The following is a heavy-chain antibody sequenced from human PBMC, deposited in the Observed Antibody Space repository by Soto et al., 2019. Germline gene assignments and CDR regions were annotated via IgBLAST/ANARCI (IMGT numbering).Heavy chain of an antibody. CDR1: GFTFSSYG. J-gene: IGHJ4*02. CDR2: ISYDGSNK. Sequence: GGSLRLSCAASGFTFSSYGMHWVRQAPGKGLEWVAVISYDGSNKYYADSVKGRFTISRDNSKNTLYLQMNSLRAEDTAVYYCAKGSEDIVVVVAANTHGYFDYWGQGTLVTVSS. V-gene: IGHV3-30*18. D-gene: IGHD2-15*01. CDR3: AKGSEDIVVVVAANTHGYFDY.